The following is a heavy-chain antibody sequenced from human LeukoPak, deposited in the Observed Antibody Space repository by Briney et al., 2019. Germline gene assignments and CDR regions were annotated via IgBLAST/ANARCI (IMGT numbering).Heavy chain of an antibody. CDR2: INSDGSST. CDR1: GFTFSSYW. J-gene: IGHJ4*02. CDR3: AKVALSSAPYYFDY. Sequence: GGSLRLSCAASGFTFSSYWMHWVRQAPGKGLVWVSRINSDGSSTSYADSVKGRFTISRDNAKNTLYLQMNSLRAEDTAVYYCAKVALSSAPYYFDYWGQGTPVTVSS. V-gene: IGHV3-74*01.